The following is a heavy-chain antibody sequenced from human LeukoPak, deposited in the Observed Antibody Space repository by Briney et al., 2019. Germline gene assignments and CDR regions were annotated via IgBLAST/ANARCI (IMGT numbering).Heavy chain of an antibody. Sequence: SQTLSLTCASSGGRLSSSSAAWNWIRQSPSSGLEWVGRTYYRSKWYNDYAVSVKSPITINPDTSKNQFSLQLNSVTPEDTAVYYCARSASGSYLYWYFDLWGRGTLVTVSS. D-gene: IGHD1-26*01. CDR1: GGRLSSSSAA. CDR2: TYYRSKWYN. V-gene: IGHV6-1*01. CDR3: ARSASGSYLYWYFDL. J-gene: IGHJ2*01.